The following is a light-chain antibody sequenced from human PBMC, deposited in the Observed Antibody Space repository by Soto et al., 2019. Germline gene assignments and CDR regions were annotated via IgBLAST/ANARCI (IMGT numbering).Light chain of an antibody. Sequence: QSALTHPPSASGSPGQSVTISCTGTSSDVGAYKYVSWYQQYPGKAPKLMIYEVSKRPSGVPDRFSGSKSGNTASLTVSWLQAEDEADYYCTSYVGSDIWVFGGGTKLTVL. CDR2: EVS. CDR3: TSYVGSDIWV. CDR1: SSDVGAYKY. J-gene: IGLJ3*02. V-gene: IGLV2-8*01.